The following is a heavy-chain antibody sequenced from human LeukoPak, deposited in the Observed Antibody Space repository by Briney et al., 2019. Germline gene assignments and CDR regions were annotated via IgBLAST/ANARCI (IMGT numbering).Heavy chain of an antibody. V-gene: IGHV4-31*03. Sequence: SETLSLTCTVSGGSISSGDYYWSWIRQHPGKGLEWIGCISYSGSTYYNPSLKSRVSISVDTSKNQFSLKLSSVTAADTAMYYCARAEQQLGNDAFHIWGQGTMVTVSS. CDR2: ISYSGST. CDR3: ARAEQQLGNDAFHI. CDR1: GGSISSGDYY. D-gene: IGHD6-13*01. J-gene: IGHJ3*02.